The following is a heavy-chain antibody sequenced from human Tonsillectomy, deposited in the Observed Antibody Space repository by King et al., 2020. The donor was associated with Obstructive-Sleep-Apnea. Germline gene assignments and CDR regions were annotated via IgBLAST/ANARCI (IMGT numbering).Heavy chain of an antibody. CDR1: GGSISTYY. J-gene: IGHJ5*02. CDR3: ARSPYGSGIIDYFDP. D-gene: IGHD3-10*01. Sequence: QLQESGSGLVKPSETLSLTCTVSGGSISTYYWSWLRQPPGKRLEWIGYIYYSGSSNYNPSLKRRVSISVDTSKNQFSLKLTSVTAADTAVYYCARSPYGSGIIDYFDPWGQGTLVTVSS. V-gene: IGHV4-59*01. CDR2: IYYSGSS.